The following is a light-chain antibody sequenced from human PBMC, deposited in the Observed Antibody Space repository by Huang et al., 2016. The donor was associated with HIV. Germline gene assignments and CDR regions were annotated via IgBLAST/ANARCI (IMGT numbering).Light chain of an antibody. CDR1: PGLLNTDGKTY. J-gene: IGKJ2*01. CDR3: MQSLHLPFT. CDR2: EVS. Sequence: DVVVTQTPPSLSVTPGQPASISCRSSPGLLNTDGKTYFYWYLQKPGQSPQLLIHEVSNRFPGVPDRFSGSGSRTDFTLKISRVEAEDVGFYFCMQSLHLPFTLGQGTKLEI. V-gene: IGKV2D-29*02.